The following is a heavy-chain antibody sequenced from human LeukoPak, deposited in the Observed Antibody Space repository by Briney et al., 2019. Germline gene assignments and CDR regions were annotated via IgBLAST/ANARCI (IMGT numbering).Heavy chain of an antibody. CDR2: IIPIFGTA. Sequence: GASVKLSCKASGGTFSSYAISWVRQAPGQGLEWMGGIIPIFGTANYAQKFQGRVTITTDESTSTAYMELSSLRSEDTAVYYCARDRYCSSTSCYAELDYWGQGTLVTVSS. V-gene: IGHV1-69*05. J-gene: IGHJ4*02. CDR3: ARDRYCSSTSCYAELDY. D-gene: IGHD2-2*01. CDR1: GGTFSSYA.